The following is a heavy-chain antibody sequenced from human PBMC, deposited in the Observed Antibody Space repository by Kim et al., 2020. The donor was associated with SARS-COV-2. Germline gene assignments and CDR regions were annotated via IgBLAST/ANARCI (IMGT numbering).Heavy chain of an antibody. CDR3: AKETSGGWYVDL. V-gene: IGHV3-23*01. CDR2: FSGGDVSP. D-gene: IGHD3-10*01. J-gene: IGHJ2*01. Sequence: GGSLRLSCAASGFTFTTYSMSWVRLPPGKGLEWVSAFSGGDVSPYYADPVKGRFTISRDNSKSTLYLQMSSLRAEDTAIYFCAKETSGGWYVDLWGRGTLVTVSS. CDR1: GFTFTTYS.